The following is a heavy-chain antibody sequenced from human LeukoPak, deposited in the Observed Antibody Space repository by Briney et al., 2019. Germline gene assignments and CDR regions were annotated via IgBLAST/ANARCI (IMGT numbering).Heavy chain of an antibody. CDR2: MNPNSCNT. CDR3: ELIASGYYYYMNV. V-gene: IGHV1-8*01. Sequence: ASVKVSCKASGSTFTSYDINWVRQATGQGLEWMGWMNPNSCNTGYAQKFQGRVTMTRNTSISTAYMELSSLRSEDTAVYYCELIASGYYYYMNVWGKGTTVTVSS. CDR1: GSTFTSYD. J-gene: IGHJ6*03. D-gene: IGHD3-16*01.